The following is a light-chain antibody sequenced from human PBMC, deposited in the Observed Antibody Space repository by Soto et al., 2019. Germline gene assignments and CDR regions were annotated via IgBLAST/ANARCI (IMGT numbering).Light chain of an antibody. CDR1: TRDIAGYNY. CDR2: QVT. J-gene: IGLJ1*01. CDR3: TSFPSSTSLYV. Sequence: QSALTQPASVSGSLGQSITISCTGTTRDIAGYNYISWYQQLPGKAPKLMIYQVTIRPSGISNRFSGSKSGNTASLTISGLQAEGEADYYCTSFPSSTSLYVFGNGTKVTVL. V-gene: IGLV2-14*01.